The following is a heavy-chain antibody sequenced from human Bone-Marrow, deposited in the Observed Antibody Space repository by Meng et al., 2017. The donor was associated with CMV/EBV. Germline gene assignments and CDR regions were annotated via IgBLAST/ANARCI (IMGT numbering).Heavy chain of an antibody. D-gene: IGHD6-13*01. J-gene: IGHJ4*02. V-gene: IGHV3-21*01. CDR1: GFTFSSYS. CDR2: ISSSSSYI. Sequence: SCAASGFTFSSYSMNWVRQAPGKGLEWVSSISSSSSYIYYADSVKGRFTISRDNAKSSLFLQMNSLRDEDTAVYYCARDLQKGRPAAAVDYWGQGTLVTVSS. CDR3: ARDLQKGRPAAAVDY.